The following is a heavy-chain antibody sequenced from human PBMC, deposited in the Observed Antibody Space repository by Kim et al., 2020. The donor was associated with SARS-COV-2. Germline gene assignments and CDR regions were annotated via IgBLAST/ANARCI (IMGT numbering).Heavy chain of an antibody. CDR3: ARETKAAAGIDY. J-gene: IGHJ4*02. CDR1: GFSFSDYY. V-gene: IGHV3-11*06. D-gene: IGHD6-13*01. Sequence: GGSLRLSCAASGFSFSDYYMSWIRQVPGKGLEWVSYISSSSSYTSYADSVKGRFTVSRDNAKNSLHLQMNSLRAEDTAVYYCARETKAAAGIDYWGQGTL. CDR2: ISSSSSYT.